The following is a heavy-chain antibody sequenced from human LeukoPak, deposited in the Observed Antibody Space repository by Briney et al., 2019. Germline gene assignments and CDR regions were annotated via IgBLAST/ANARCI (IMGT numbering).Heavy chain of an antibody. Sequence: PGGSLRLSCAASGFTFSSYTMNWVRQAPGKGLEWVSSISGTSGYIYYADSVKGRFTISRDNSKNTLYLQMNSLRAEDTAVYYCATSSYTGFDYWGQGTLVTVSS. CDR3: ATSSYTGFDY. D-gene: IGHD2-2*02. V-gene: IGHV3-21*01. J-gene: IGHJ4*02. CDR1: GFTFSSYT. CDR2: ISGTSGYI.